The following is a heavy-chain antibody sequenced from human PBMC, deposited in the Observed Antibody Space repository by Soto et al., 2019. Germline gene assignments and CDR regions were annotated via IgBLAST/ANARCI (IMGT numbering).Heavy chain of an antibody. CDR3: AREEAYSSMDDAFDI. V-gene: IGHV1-69*13. CDR1: GGTFSSYA. D-gene: IGHD6-13*01. Sequence: SVKVSCNASGGTFSSYAISWVRQAPGQGLEWMGGIIPIFGTANYAQKFQGRVTITADESTSTAYMELSSLRSEDTAVYYCAREEAYSSMDDAFDIWGQGTMVTVSS. J-gene: IGHJ3*02. CDR2: IIPIFGTA.